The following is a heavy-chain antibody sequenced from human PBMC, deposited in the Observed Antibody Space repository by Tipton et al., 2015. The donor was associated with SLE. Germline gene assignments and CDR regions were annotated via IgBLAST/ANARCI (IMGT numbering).Heavy chain of an antibody. D-gene: IGHD2-21*02. V-gene: IGHV4-4*02. CDR2: VHHSGTT. CDR3: VRVGDVNVVPGRSDRHFDY. J-gene: IGHJ4*02. Sequence: TLSLTCTVSGASITSLNWWTLVRQPPGKGLEWIGEVHHSGTTNYNPSLKSRVTISADTSKNLFSLELRSVTAADTALSYCVRVGDVNVVPGRSDRHFDYWGQGILVTVSS. CDR1: GASITSLNW.